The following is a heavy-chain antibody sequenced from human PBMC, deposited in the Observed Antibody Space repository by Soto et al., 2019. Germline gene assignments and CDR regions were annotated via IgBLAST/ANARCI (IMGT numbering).Heavy chain of an antibody. Sequence: QAQLVESGGGVVQPGRALRLSCAASGLTFRSYGMHWVRQVPGKGLAWVAGISYDGGRKFYADSVKARFIISRDNFKSTMDLQMSSLIPDDTGVYYCASTTGIAVAGSGEGYWCQGTLVTVSS. CDR2: ISYDGGRK. V-gene: IGHV3-30*03. J-gene: IGHJ4*02. D-gene: IGHD6-19*01. CDR1: GLTFRSYG. CDR3: ASTTGIAVAGSGEGY.